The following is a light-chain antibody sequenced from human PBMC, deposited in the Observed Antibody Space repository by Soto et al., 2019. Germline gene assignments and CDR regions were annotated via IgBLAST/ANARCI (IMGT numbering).Light chain of an antibody. CDR2: AAS. V-gene: IGKV1-9*01. CDR1: QGISSY. J-gene: IGKJ3*01. CDR3: QQLNSYPRT. Sequence: IQLTQSPSSLSASVGDRVTITCRASQGISSYLAWYQQKPGKAPKLLIYAASTLYSGVPSRFSGSGSGTDFTLTISSLQPEDFATYYCQQLNSYPRTFGPGTKVDIK.